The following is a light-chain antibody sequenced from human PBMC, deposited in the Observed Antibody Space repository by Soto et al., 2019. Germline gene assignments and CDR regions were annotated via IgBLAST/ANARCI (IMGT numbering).Light chain of an antibody. J-gene: IGKJ4*01. CDR1: QGISRY. CDR2: AAS. Sequence: AIRMTQSPSSLSASTGDRVTITCRARQGISRYLAWYQQKPGKAPKLLIYAASTLPSGVPSRFSGCGSGTDFILPISWLQSEDFATYYCQQYYSYLHTFGGGTKVEIK. CDR3: QQYYSYLHT. V-gene: IGKV1-8*01.